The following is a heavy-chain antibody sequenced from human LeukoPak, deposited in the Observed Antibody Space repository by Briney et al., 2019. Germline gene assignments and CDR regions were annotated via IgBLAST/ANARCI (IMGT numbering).Heavy chain of an antibody. V-gene: IGHV4-59*01. J-gene: IGHJ3*02. CDR3: ARDQYDAFDI. CDR1: GGSISSYY. Sequence: SETLSLTCTVSGGSISSYYWSRIRQPPGKGLEWIGYIYYSGSTNYNPSLKSRVTISVDTSKNQFSLKLSSVTAADTAVYYCARDQYDAFDIWGQGTMVTVSS. CDR2: IYYSGST. D-gene: IGHD4-11*01.